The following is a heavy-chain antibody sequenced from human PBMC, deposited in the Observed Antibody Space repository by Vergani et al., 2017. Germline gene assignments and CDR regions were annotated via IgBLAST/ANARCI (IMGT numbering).Heavy chain of an antibody. CDR3: ARDLEPAAISSGSWFDP. CDR2: INPSGGST. J-gene: IGHJ5*02. D-gene: IGHD2-2*02. CDR1: GYTFTSYY. V-gene: IGHV1-46*01. Sequence: QVQLVQSGAEVKKPGASVKVSCKASGYTFTSYYMHWVRQAPGQGLEWMGIINPSGGSTSYAQKFQGRVTMTRDTSTSTVYMELSSLRSEDTAVYYCARDLEPAAISSGSWFDPWGQGTLVTVSS.